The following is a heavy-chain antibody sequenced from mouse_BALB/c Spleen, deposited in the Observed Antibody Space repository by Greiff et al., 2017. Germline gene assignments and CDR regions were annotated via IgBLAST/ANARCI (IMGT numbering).Heavy chain of an antibody. Sequence: EVKLMESGPGLVKPSQSLSLTCSVTGYSITSGYYWNWIRQFPGNKLEWMGYISYDGSNNYNPSLKNRISITRDTSKNQFFLKLNSVTTEDTATYYCARDTTGVEGAMDYWGQGTSVTVSS. CDR3: ARDTTGVEGAMDY. D-gene: IGHD1-1*01. CDR2: ISYDGSN. J-gene: IGHJ4*01. CDR1: GYSITSGYY. V-gene: IGHV3-6*02.